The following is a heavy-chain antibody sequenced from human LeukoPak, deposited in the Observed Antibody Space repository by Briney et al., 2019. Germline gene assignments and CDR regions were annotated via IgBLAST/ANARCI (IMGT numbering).Heavy chain of an antibody. J-gene: IGHJ4*02. V-gene: IGHV4-39*07. Sequence: SETLSLTCTVSAGSISSSSHYWGWVRQPPGKGLEWIGTIYYSGSTYYNPSLKSRVTISLNKSKNQFSLKVRSVTAAATAVYSCARAPFYINTGGYYFDSWGQGTLVTVSS. D-gene: IGHD3-10*01. CDR3: ARAPFYINTGGYYFDS. CDR2: IYYSGST. CDR1: AGSISSSSHY.